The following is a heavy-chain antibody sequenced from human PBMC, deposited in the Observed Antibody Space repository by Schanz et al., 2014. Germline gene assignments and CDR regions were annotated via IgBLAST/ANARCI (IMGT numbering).Heavy chain of an antibody. V-gene: IGHV1-69*02. Sequence: QVQLVQSGAEVKKPGSSVKVSCKASGGTLQSYTFSWVRQAPGQGLEWMGRFVPRLRVALYAQNFRGRVTITADSSTNTAYLEVSSLRFEDTAMYYCATTPQVENDPLTGYSAFDSWGLGTLVTVSS. CDR2: FVPRLRVA. J-gene: IGHJ4*02. D-gene: IGHD3-9*01. CDR1: GGTLQSYT. CDR3: ATTPQVENDPLTGYSAFDS.